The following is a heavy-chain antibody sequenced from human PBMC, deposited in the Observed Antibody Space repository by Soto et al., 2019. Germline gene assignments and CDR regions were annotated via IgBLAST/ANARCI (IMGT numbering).Heavy chain of an antibody. J-gene: IGHJ3*02. D-gene: IGHD5-12*01. CDR2: IIPLLGIA. CDR3: ARGLEMAPFAFAI. V-gene: IGHV1-69*02. Sequence: QVQLVQSGAEVKKPGSSVKVSCKASGGTFSSYTISWVRQAPGQGLEWMGRIIPLLGIANYAQKFQGRVTITADKSTSTAYMELSSLRSEDTAVYYCARGLEMAPFAFAIWGQGTMVTVSS. CDR1: GGTFSSYT.